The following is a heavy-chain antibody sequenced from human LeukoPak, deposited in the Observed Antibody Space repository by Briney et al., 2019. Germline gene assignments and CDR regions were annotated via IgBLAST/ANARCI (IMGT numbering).Heavy chain of an antibody. D-gene: IGHD6-19*01. V-gene: IGHV3-21*01. CDR1: GFTFSSYS. Sequence: GGSLRLSCAAYGFTFSSYSMNWVRQAPGKGLEWVSSISSSSSCIYYADSVKGRFTISRDNAKNSLYLQMNSLRAEDTAVYYCARDSSSGWYSFDYWGQGTLFTASS. CDR3: ARDSSSGWYSFDY. J-gene: IGHJ4*02. CDR2: ISSSSSCI.